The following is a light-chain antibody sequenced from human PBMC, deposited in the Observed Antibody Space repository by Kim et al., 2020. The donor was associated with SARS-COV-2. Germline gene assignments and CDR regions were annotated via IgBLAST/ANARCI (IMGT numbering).Light chain of an antibody. CDR2: GAS. CDR1: QTVSSTS. J-gene: IGKJ5*01. CDR3: QQYGGSPIT. V-gene: IGKV3-20*01. Sequence: EIVLTQSPGTLSLSPGERATLSCRASQTVSSTSLAWYQQKPGQAPRLLIYGASSRATEFPDRFSDSGSGTDFTLTISRLEPEDFAVYYCQQYGGSPITFGQGTRLEIK.